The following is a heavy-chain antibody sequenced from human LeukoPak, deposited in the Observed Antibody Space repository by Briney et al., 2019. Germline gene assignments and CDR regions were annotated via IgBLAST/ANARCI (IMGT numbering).Heavy chain of an antibody. CDR1: GFTFSSYE. CDR3: AREHVYHFDY. CDR2: ISSSGSSI. V-gene: IGHV3-48*03. D-gene: IGHD2-2*01. Sequence: GGSLRLSCAASGFTFSSYEVNWVRQAPGKGLEWLSYISSSGSSIYYADSVKGGFTLSRDNDKNSLYLQMNSLRAEDTALYYCAREHVYHFDYWGQGTLVTVSS. J-gene: IGHJ4*02.